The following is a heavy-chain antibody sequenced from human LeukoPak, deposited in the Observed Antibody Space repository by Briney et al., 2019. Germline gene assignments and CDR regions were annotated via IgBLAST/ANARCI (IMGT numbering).Heavy chain of an antibody. CDR3: AREGWLDNWFDP. D-gene: IGHD5-12*01. CDR2: IYYSGST. J-gene: IGHJ5*02. Sequence: PSETLSLTCTVSGGSISSSSYYWGWIRQPPGKGLEWIGSIYYSGSTYYNPSLKSRVTISVDTSKNQFSLKLSSVTAADTAVYYCAREGWLDNWFDPWAREPWSPSPQ. CDR1: GGSISSSSYY. V-gene: IGHV4-39*02.